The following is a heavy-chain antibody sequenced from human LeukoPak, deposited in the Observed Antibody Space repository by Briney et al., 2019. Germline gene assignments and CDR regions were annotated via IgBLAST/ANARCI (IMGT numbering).Heavy chain of an antibody. D-gene: IGHD3-22*01. CDR1: GGSISTYY. Sequence: TSETLSLTCTVSGGSISTYYWSWIRQPAGKGLEWIGRLYTSGSTIYNPSLRSRLTMSADTSKNQFSLKLRSVIAADTAIYYCVRDRVDSSGYYYYYGMDVWGQGTTVTVSS. J-gene: IGHJ6*02. V-gene: IGHV4-4*07. CDR2: LYTSGST. CDR3: VRDRVDSSGYYYYYGMDV.